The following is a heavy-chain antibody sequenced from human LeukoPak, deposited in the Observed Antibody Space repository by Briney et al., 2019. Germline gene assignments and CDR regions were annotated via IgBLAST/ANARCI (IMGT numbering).Heavy chain of an antibody. D-gene: IGHD3-22*01. CDR3: ASYSSGYYRVDY. CDR2: IYYSGST. J-gene: IGHJ4*02. V-gene: IGHV4-39*01. CDR1: GGSISSSSYY. Sequence: SETLPLTCTVSGGSISSSSYYWGWIRQPPGKGLEWIGSIYYSGSTYYNPSLKSRVTISVDTSKNQFSLKLSSVTAADTAVYYCASYSSGYYRVDYWGQGTLVTVSS.